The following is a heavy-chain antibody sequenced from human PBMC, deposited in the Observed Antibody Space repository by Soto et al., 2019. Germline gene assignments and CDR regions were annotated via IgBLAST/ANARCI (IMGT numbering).Heavy chain of an antibody. CDR2: ISVNGGST. J-gene: IGHJ4*02. V-gene: IGHV3-64D*06. D-gene: IGHD2-21*01. CDR3: VRDFSLRWSFPRFDY. Sequence: GSLRLSCSASGFTFSSYPMHWVRQAPGKGLEYVSAISVNGGSTKYADSVRGRFSISRDDSRNTLYLQMSSLKPEDTALYYCVRDFSLRWSFPRFDYWGQGTLVTVSS. CDR1: GFTFSSYP.